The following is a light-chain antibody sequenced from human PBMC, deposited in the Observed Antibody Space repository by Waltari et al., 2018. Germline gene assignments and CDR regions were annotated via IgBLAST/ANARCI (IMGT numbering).Light chain of an antibody. CDR1: QGIGNY. CDR3: QQYKSYPWT. V-gene: IGKV1-27*01. CDR2: GAS. Sequence: DIQMTQSPSSLSASVGDRITITCRASQGIGNYLAWYQQKPGKVPKLLISGASALQSGVPSRFSGSGSGTDFTLTISSLQPDDFATYHCQQYKSYPWTFGQGTKVEI. J-gene: IGKJ1*01.